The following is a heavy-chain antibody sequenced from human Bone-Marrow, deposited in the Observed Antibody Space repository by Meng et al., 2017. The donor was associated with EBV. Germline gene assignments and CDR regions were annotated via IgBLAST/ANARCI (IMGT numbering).Heavy chain of an antibody. D-gene: IGHD2-8*02. V-gene: IGHV3-43*01. Sequence: VELVGSGGGLVKPGGSLRLSCAASGCTFSDYYRHWVRQSPGRGLEAVSIIYRDGTTTAYADSVKGRFTISRDNNKESLFLQMNSLRTEDTALYYCAKDDAGGSIDFWGHGTLVTVSS. CDR2: IYRDGTTT. J-gene: IGHJ4*01. CDR1: GCTFSDYY. CDR3: AKDDAGGSIDF.